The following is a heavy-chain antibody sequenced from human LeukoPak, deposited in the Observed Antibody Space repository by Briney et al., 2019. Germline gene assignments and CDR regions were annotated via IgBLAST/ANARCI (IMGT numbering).Heavy chain of an antibody. V-gene: IGHV3-21*01. CDR2: ISSSSSYI. D-gene: IGHD3-10*01. J-gene: IGHJ4*02. Sequence: GGSLRLSCAASGFTFSSYSMNWVRQAPGKGLEWVSSISSSSSYIYYADSGKGRFTISRDNAKNSLYLQMNSLRAEDTAVYYCARESYGSGKYYFDYWGQGTLVTVSS. CDR3: ARESYGSGKYYFDY. CDR1: GFTFSSYS.